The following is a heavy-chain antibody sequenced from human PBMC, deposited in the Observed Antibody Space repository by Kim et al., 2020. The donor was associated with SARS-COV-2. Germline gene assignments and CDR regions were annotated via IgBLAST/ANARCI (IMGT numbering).Heavy chain of an antibody. CDR2: IYPGDSDT. CDR3: ARHAGELGYCSSTSCYAAGLEDY. CDR1: GYSFTSYW. J-gene: IGHJ4*02. Sequence: GESLKISCKGSGYSFTSYWIGWVRQMPGKGLEWKGIIYPGDSDTRYSPSFQGQVTISADKSISTAYLQWSSLKASDTAMYYCARHAGELGYCSSTSCYAAGLEDYWGQGTLVTVSS. D-gene: IGHD2-2*01. V-gene: IGHV5-51*01.